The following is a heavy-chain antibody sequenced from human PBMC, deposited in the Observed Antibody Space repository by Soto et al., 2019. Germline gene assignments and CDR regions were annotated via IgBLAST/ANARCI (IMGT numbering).Heavy chain of an antibody. CDR1: GFTFSSYW. D-gene: IGHD3-3*01. CDR2: IKQDGSEK. CDR3: ARETFELTVDDCWSGYYFIED. Sequence: CGSLSLSCASSGFTFSSYWMSWVRQAPGKGLEWVANIKQDGSEKYYVDSVKGRFTISRDNAKNSLYLQMNSLRAEDTAVYYCARETFELTVDDCWSGYYFIEDWGQGTLVTVAS. V-gene: IGHV3-7*01. J-gene: IGHJ4*02.